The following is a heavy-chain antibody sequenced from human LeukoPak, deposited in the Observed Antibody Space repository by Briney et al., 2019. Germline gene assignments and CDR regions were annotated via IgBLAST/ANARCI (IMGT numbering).Heavy chain of an antibody. CDR1: GFTFSSYG. D-gene: IGHD2-2*01. J-gene: IGHJ6*04. V-gene: IGHV3-33*01. CDR3: ARDGGYCSSTSCPPTPYYYYYGMDV. Sequence: PGGSLRLSCAASGFTFSSYGMHWVRQAPGKGLEWVAVIWYDGSNKYYADSAKGRFTISRDNSKNTLYLQMNSLRAEDTAVYYCARDGGYCSSTSCPPTPYYYYYGMDVWGKGTTVTVSS. CDR2: IWYDGSNK.